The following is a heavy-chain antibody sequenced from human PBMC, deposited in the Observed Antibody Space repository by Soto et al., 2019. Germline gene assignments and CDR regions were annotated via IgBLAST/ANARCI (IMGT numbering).Heavy chain of an antibody. D-gene: IGHD4-17*01. CDR1: GFTFSSYW. V-gene: IGHV3-7*01. Sequence: EVQLVESGGGLVQPGGSLRLSCAASGFTFSSYWMSWVRQAPGKGLEWVANIKQDGSEKYYVDSVKGRFTISRDNAKNSLYLQMNSLRAEDTAVYYCARDLWVTAVTRGDYFDYWGQGTLVTVSS. CDR3: ARDLWVTAVTRGDYFDY. J-gene: IGHJ4*02. CDR2: IKQDGSEK.